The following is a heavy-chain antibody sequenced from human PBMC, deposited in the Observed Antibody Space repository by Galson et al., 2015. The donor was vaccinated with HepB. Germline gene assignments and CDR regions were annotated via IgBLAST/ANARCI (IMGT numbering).Heavy chain of an antibody. D-gene: IGHD1-1*01. J-gene: IGHJ3*02. V-gene: IGHV1-24*01. Sequence: SVKVSCKVSGYTLTELSMHRVRQAPGKGLEWMGGFDPEDGETIYAQKFQGRVTMTEDTSTDTAYMELSSLRSEDTAVYYCATDHGSGTTRAAFDIWGQGTMVTVSS. CDR2: FDPEDGET. CDR3: ATDHGSGTTRAAFDI. CDR1: GYTLTELS.